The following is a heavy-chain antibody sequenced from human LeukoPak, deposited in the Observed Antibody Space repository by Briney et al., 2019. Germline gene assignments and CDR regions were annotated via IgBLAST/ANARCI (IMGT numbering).Heavy chain of an antibody. J-gene: IGHJ4*02. CDR3: AKDPRRTAVTGAYYFDY. CDR1: GFTFSSYA. Sequence: GGSLRLSCAASGFTFSSYAMSWFRQAPGKGLEWVSAISGSGGSTYYADSVKGRFTISRDNSKNTLSLQMNTLRAEDTAVYYSAKDPRRTAVTGAYYFDYWGQGTLVTVSS. V-gene: IGHV3-23*01. D-gene: IGHD6-19*01. CDR2: ISGSGGST.